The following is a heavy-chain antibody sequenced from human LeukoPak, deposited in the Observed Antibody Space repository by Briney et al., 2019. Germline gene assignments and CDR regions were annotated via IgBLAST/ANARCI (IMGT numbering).Heavy chain of an antibody. CDR3: AKEGDY. J-gene: IGHJ4*02. CDR1: GFTFSSYG. Sequence: GGSLRRSCAASGFTFSSYGSHWVRQAPGKGLEWVAVISYDGSNKYYADAVKVRVTISRDNSKNTLYLQMNSLRAEDTAVYYCAKEGDYWGQGTLVTVSS. CDR2: ISYDGSNK. V-gene: IGHV3-30*18.